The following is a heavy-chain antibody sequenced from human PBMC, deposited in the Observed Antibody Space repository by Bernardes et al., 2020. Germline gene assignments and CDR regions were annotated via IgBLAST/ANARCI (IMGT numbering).Heavy chain of an antibody. CDR1: GFTFSSYW. Sequence: GGSLRLSCASSGFTFSSYWMSWVRQAPGKLLEWVSNIKQDGSEKYYVDSVKGRFTISRDNAKNSLYLQMNSLRAEDTAVYYCASPLSLYSRSDYWGQGTLVTVSS. CDR3: ASPLSLYSRSDY. CDR2: IKQDGSEK. D-gene: IGHD6-13*01. J-gene: IGHJ4*02. V-gene: IGHV3-7*01.